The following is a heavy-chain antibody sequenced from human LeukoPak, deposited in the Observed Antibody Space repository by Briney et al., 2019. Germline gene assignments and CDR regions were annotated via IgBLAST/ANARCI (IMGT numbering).Heavy chain of an antibody. CDR1: GGSISSSSYY. D-gene: IGHD3-9*01. Sequence: TSETLSLTCTVSGGSISSSSYYWGWIRQPPGKGLEWIGSFYYSGYTYYNPSLKSRVTISVDTSKNQFSLRLSSVTAADTAVYYCARHFRRYDILTGYTLTKFDPWGQGTLVTVSS. CDR2: FYYSGYT. J-gene: IGHJ5*02. V-gene: IGHV4-39*01. CDR3: ARHFRRYDILTGYTLTKFDP.